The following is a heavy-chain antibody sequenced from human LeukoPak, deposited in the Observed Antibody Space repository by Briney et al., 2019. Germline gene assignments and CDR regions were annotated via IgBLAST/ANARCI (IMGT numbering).Heavy chain of an antibody. CDR2: INPSGGST. Sequence: ASVKVSCKASGYTFTSYYMHWVRQAPGQGLEWMGIINPSGGSTSYAQKLQGRVTMTTDTPTSTAYMELRSLRSEDTAVYYCARDAVDTAMADAFDIWGQGTMVTVSS. CDR1: GYTFTSYY. CDR3: ARDAVDTAMADAFDI. V-gene: IGHV1-46*01. J-gene: IGHJ3*02. D-gene: IGHD5-18*01.